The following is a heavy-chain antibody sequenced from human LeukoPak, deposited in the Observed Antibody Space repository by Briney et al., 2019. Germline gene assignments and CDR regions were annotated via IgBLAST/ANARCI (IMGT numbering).Heavy chain of an antibody. D-gene: IGHD5-18*01. CDR3: VLLRSGYSYGYDY. Sequence: PGGSLRLSCSASGFTFSLFAMHWVRQAPGKGLEYVSAIDSNGGNTYYADSVKGRFTISRDNSKNTLDLQMSSLRAEDTAVYYCVLLRSGYSYGYDYWGQGTLVTVSS. J-gene: IGHJ4*02. CDR2: IDSNGGNT. CDR1: GFTFSLFA. V-gene: IGHV3-64D*09.